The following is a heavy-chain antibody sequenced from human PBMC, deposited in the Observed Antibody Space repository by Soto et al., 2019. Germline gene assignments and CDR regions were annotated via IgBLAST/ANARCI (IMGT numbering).Heavy chain of an antibody. CDR2: IKSKTDGGTT. CDR3: TTLGIRYCSSTSCYPADY. J-gene: IGHJ4*02. CDR1: GFTFSNAW. D-gene: IGHD2-2*01. Sequence: GGSLRLSCAASGFTFSNAWMNWVRQAPGKGLEWVGRIKSKTDGGTTDYAAPVKGRFTISRDDSKNTLYLQMNSLKTEDTAVYYCTTLGIRYCSSTSCYPADYWGQGTLVTVSS. V-gene: IGHV3-15*07.